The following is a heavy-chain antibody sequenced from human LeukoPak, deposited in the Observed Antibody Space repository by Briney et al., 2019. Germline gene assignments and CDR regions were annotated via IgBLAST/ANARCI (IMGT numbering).Heavy chain of an antibody. J-gene: IGHJ3*02. V-gene: IGHV4-39*01. D-gene: IGHD6-19*01. CDR3: ATRAVAASFDAFDI. Sequence: SETLSLTCTVSGGSISSSSHYWGWIRQPPGKGLEWIGSIYYSGSTYYNPSLKSRVTISVDTSKNQFSLKLSSVTAADTAVYYCATRAVAASFDAFDIWGQGTMVTVSS. CDR2: IYYSGST. CDR1: GGSISSSSHY.